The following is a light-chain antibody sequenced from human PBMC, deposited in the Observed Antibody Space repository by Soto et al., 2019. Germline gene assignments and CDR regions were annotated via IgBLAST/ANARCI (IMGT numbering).Light chain of an antibody. V-gene: IGKV3-20*01. Sequence: EIVLTHSPGTLSLSPGERATLSCRASQSVSSSYLAWYQQKPGQAPRLLIYGASSRATGIPDRFSGSGSGTDFTLTISRLEPEDFAVCYCQQYGSSPRAFGQGTKVDIK. CDR2: GAS. CDR1: QSVSSSY. J-gene: IGKJ1*01. CDR3: QQYGSSPRA.